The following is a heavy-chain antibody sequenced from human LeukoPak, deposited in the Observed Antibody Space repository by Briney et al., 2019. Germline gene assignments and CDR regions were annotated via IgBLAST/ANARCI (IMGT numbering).Heavy chain of an antibody. CDR3: ARDPPYGGSTEIDY. CDR1: GYTFTSYY. V-gene: IGHV1-46*01. D-gene: IGHD5-12*01. CDR2: INPSGGST. Sequence: AAVTVSRKASGYTFTSYYMHLVRQAPAPGHGWMGIINPSGGSTSYAQNFQGRVTMTRDTSKSTVYMELSSLRSEDTAVYYCARDPPYGGSTEIDYWGQGTLVTVSS. J-gene: IGHJ4*02.